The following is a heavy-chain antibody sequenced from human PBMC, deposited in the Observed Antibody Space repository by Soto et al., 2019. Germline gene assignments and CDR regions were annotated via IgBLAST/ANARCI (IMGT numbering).Heavy chain of an antibody. CDR1: GYTLTYRY. CDR3: AHSLIGYYYDSSGSNWFDP. D-gene: IGHD3-22*01. V-gene: IGHV1-45*02. CDR2: ITPFNGNT. Sequence: SVKVSCKASGYTLTYRYLHWVRQAPGQALEWMGWITPFNGNTNDAQKSQDRVTITKDTSKNQVVLTMTNMDPVDTATYYCAHSLIGYYYDSSGSNWFDPWGQGTLVTVSS. J-gene: IGHJ5*02.